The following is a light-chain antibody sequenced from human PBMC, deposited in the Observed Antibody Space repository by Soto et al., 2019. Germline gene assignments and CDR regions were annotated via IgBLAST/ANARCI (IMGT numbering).Light chain of an antibody. CDR1: QSVLYSTNNKNY. Sequence: DIVMTQSPDSLAVSLGERATINCKSSQSVLYSTNNKNYLAWYQQKPGQPPKLLIYWAATRESGVPDRFSGSGPGTEFTLTISSLQADDVAVYYCQQYYITPLTFGGWTKVEIK. J-gene: IGKJ4*01. V-gene: IGKV4-1*01. CDR3: QQYYITPLT. CDR2: WAA.